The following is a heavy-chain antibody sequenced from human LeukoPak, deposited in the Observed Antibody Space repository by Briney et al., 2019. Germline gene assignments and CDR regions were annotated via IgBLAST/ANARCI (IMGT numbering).Heavy chain of an antibody. V-gene: IGHV3-30-3*01. CDR3: ARADFWSGPFDY. CDR2: ISYDGSNK. CDR1: GFTFSSYA. D-gene: IGHD3-3*01. Sequence: GGSLRLSCAASGFTFSSYAMHWVRQAPGKGLEWVAVISYDGSNKYYADSVKGRFTISRDNSKNTLYLQMNSLRAEDTAVYYCARADFWSGPFDYWGQGTLVTVSS. J-gene: IGHJ4*02.